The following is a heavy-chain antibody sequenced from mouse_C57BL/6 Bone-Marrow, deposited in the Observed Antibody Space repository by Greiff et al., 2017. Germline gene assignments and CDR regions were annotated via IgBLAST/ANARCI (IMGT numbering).Heavy chain of an antibody. V-gene: IGHV6-6*01. J-gene: IGHJ3*01. Sequence: EVQGVESGGGLVQPGGSMKLSCAASGFTFSDAWMDWVRQSPEKGLEWVAEIRNKANNHATYYAESVKGRFTISRDDSKSSVYLQMNSLRAEDTGIYYCTRRRGGTGRFAYWGQGTLVTVSA. D-gene: IGHD4-1*01. CDR1: GFTFSDAW. CDR3: TRRRGGTGRFAY. CDR2: IRNKANNHAT.